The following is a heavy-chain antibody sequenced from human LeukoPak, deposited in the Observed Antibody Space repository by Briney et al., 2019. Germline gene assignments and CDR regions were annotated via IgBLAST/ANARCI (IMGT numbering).Heavy chain of an antibody. J-gene: IGHJ4*02. V-gene: IGHV3-53*01. Sequence: PGGSLRLSCAASGFTVSNNYMSWVRQAPGKGLEWVSVIYSRGSTYYAGSVKSRLTINGGNSKNTLYPLITSLRPEDSAGYYCARGPSGSGYVDYWGQGTLVTVSS. CDR3: ARGPSGSGYVDY. D-gene: IGHD3-22*01. CDR1: GFTVSNNY. CDR2: IYSRGST.